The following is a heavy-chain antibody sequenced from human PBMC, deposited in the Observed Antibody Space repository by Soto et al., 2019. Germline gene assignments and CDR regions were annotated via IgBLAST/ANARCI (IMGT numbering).Heavy chain of an antibody. CDR1: GFTFGNYW. D-gene: IGHD6-13*01. CDR3: ARAYTSTWYVPTNFDY. CDR2: VNSDASII. V-gene: IGHV3-74*01. Sequence: EVPLVESGGGLVQPGGSLRLSCEASGFTFGNYWMYWVRQAPGQGLVWVSRVNSDASIINYADSVKGRFTISRDNAKNTLYLHMNSLGAEDTAVYYCARAYTSTWYVPTNFDYWGQGTLVTVSS. J-gene: IGHJ4*02.